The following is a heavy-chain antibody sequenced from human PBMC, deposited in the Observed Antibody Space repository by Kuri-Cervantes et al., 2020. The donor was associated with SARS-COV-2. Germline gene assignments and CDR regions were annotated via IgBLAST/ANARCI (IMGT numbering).Heavy chain of an antibody. CDR1: GFTFSSYS. D-gene: IGHD2-2*01. J-gene: IGHJ6*02. CDR3: ARAEDIVVVPAAIDV. Sequence: GESLKSSCAASGFTFSSYSMNWVRQAPGKGLEWVSYISSSSSTIYYADSVKGRFTISRDNAKNSLYLQMSSLRAEDTAVYYCARAEDIVVVPAAIDVWGQGTTVTVSS. V-gene: IGHV3-48*01. CDR2: ISSSSSTI.